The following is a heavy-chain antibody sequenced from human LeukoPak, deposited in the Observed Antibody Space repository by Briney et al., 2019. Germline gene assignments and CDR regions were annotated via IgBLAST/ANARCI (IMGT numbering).Heavy chain of an antibody. V-gene: IGHV3-33*08. CDR2: IRYDGSTI. CDR1: GFTFSDYG. D-gene: IGHD5-12*01. CDR3: ARAYSRESGYDFVFGY. Sequence: GTSLRLSCAASGFTFSDYGMHWVRQAPGRGLEWVAVIRYDGSTIYYADSVKGRFTISRDDSKKTLYLQMDSLRAEDTAVYYCARAYSRESGYDFVFGYWGQGTLVTVCS. J-gene: IGHJ4*02.